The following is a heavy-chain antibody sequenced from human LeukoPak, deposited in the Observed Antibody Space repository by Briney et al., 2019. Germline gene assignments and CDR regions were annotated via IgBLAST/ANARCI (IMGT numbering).Heavy chain of an antibody. Sequence: GGSLRLSCAASEFIFSDYAMGWFRQAPGKGLEWVSTIDKTTYPTFYADSVKGRFTISRDNSKNTLYLQMNSLRTEDTAVYFCAKFEGATIPGWFNDYWGQGILVTVSS. V-gene: IGHV3-23*05. CDR2: IDKTTYPT. CDR3: AKFEGATIPGWFNDY. CDR1: EFIFSDYA. D-gene: IGHD6-19*01. J-gene: IGHJ4*02.